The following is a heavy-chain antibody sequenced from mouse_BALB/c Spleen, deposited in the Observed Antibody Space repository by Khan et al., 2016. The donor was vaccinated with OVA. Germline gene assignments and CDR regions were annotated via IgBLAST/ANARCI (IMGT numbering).Heavy chain of an antibody. Sequence: EVELVESGGGLVQPGGSRKLSCAASGFTFNSYGMHWVRQDPEKGLEWVAYISGDSNIIYYADTVKGRFTISKNEPKNNLFLQRTILTSEDTASYYFATSNFYGYYFDYWGPGTTLTVS. D-gene: IGHD1-1*01. CDR2: ISGDSNII. V-gene: IGHV5-17*02. J-gene: IGHJ2*01. CDR3: ATSNFYGYYFDY. CDR1: GFTFNSYG.